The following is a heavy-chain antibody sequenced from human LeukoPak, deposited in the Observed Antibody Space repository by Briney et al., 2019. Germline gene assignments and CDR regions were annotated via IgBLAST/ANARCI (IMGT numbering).Heavy chain of an antibody. Sequence: GESLKISCKGSGYSFTSYWIGWVRQMPGKGLEWMGIIYPGDSDTRYSPSFQGQVTISADKSISTAYLQWSSLKASDTAMYYCARRFLDTAMAPQDAFDIWGQGTMVTVSS. CDR3: ARRFLDTAMAPQDAFDI. CDR2: IYPGDSDT. D-gene: IGHD5-18*01. J-gene: IGHJ3*02. V-gene: IGHV5-51*01. CDR1: GYSFTSYW.